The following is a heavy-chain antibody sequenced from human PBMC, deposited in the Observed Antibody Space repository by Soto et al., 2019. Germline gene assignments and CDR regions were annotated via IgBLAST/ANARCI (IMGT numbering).Heavy chain of an antibody. CDR2: INHSGST. Sequence: QVQLRQWGAGLLKPSETLSLTCAVYGGSIDHYYWTWIRQPPGKGLEWVGEINHSGSTNYNPSLKSRVAISLHPSKNQFSLRVNSVTAEDTAVYYCARRGGGNFPYYFDFWGQGTLVPVSS. CDR1: GGSIDHYY. J-gene: IGHJ4*02. D-gene: IGHD3-16*01. CDR3: ARRGGGNFPYYFDF. V-gene: IGHV4-34*01.